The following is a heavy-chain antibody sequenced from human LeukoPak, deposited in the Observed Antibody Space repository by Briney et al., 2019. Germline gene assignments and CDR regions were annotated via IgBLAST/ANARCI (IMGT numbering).Heavy chain of an antibody. V-gene: IGHV3-23*01. CDR2: ISGSGGST. J-gene: IGHJ4*02. D-gene: IGHD2-8*01. CDR1: GFTFSSYA. CDR3: AKGSYCVNGVCYMFDY. Sequence: GGSLRLSCAASGFTFSSYAMSWVRQAPGKGLEWVSGISGSGGSTYYADSVKGRFTISRDSSKNTLYLQMNSLRAADTAVYYCAKGSYCVNGVCYMFDYWGQGTLVTVSS.